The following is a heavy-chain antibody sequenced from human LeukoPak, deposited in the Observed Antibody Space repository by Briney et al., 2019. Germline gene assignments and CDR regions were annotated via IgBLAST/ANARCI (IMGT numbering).Heavy chain of an antibody. D-gene: IGHD6-6*01. Sequence: ASVKVSCKASGYTLTSYYMHWVRQAPGQGLEWMGIINPSGGSTSYAQKFQGRVTMTRDTSTSTVYMELSSLRSEDTAVYYCASSSCGDWFDPGGQGTLVTVSS. CDR2: INPSGGST. CDR1: GYTLTSYY. J-gene: IGHJ5*02. V-gene: IGHV1-46*03. CDR3: ASSSCGDWFDP.